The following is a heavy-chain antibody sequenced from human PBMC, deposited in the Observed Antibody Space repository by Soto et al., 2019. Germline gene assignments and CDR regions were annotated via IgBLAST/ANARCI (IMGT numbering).Heavy chain of an antibody. D-gene: IGHD1-26*01. Sequence: AGGSLRLSCAASGFTFSSYGMHWVRQAPGKGLEWVAVISYDGSNKYYADSVKGRFTISRDNSKNTLYLQMNSLRAEDTAVYYCAKXRRSHAKIHYYYYGMDVWGQGTTVTVSS. CDR2: ISYDGSNK. CDR3: AKXRRSHAKIHYYYYGMDV. J-gene: IGHJ6*02. V-gene: IGHV3-30*18. CDR1: GFTFSSYG.